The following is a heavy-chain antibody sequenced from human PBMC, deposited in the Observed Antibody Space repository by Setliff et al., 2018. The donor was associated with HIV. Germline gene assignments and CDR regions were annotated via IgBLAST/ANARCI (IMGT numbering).Heavy chain of an antibody. V-gene: IGHV4-59*02. J-gene: IGHJ4*02. CDR1: GGSVTSYL. CDR2: IYYTGIT. D-gene: IGHD2-21*02. Sequence: LSLTCSISGGSVTSYLWHWFRQPPGKGLEWIGYIYYTGITDNNPSLEGRVTISVDTSKNQVSLRLKSVTTADTAVYYCARELYGGNSRPFDYWGQGALVTSPQ. CDR3: ARELYGGNSRPFDY.